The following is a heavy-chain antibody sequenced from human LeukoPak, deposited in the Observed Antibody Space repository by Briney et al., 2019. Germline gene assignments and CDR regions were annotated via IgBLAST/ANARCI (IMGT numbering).Heavy chain of an antibody. CDR2: IWYDGSNK. CDR1: GFTFSSYG. J-gene: IGHJ3*02. Sequence: GRSLRLSCAASGFTFSSYGMHWVRQAPGKGLEWVAVIWYDGSNKYYADSVKGRFTISRDNSKNTLYLQMNSLRAEDTAVYYCAKAVGYSYGYVLGAFDIWGQGTMVTVSS. CDR3: AKAVGYSYGYVLGAFDI. V-gene: IGHV3-33*06. D-gene: IGHD5-18*01.